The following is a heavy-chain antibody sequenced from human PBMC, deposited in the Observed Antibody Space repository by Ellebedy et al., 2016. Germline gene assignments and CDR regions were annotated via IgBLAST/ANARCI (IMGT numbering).Heavy chain of an antibody. J-gene: IGHJ3*02. CDR1: DDSIPDNY. Sequence: SETLSLTCIVSDDSIPDNYWSWIRQPPGKEPDYIGYIYYTGITNYNPSLMGRATISIDTSTKQLSLKLTSVTAADTAVYFCARTARVPDMWGQGTLVTVS. V-gene: IGHV4-59*01. CDR2: IYYTGIT. CDR3: ARTARVPDM. D-gene: IGHD4/OR15-4a*01.